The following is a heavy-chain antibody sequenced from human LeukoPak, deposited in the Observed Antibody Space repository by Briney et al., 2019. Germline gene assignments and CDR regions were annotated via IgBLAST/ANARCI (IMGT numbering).Heavy chain of an antibody. CDR2: ISGSGGST. J-gene: IGHJ4*02. Sequence: GGSLRLSCAASGFTFSSYAMCWVRQAPGKGLEWVSAISGSGGSTYYADSVKGRFTISRDNSKNTLYLQMNSLRAEDTAVYYCAKPQYSSSWYGTVWGQGTLVTVSS. CDR3: AKPQYSSSWYGTV. D-gene: IGHD6-13*01. CDR1: GFTFSSYA. V-gene: IGHV3-23*01.